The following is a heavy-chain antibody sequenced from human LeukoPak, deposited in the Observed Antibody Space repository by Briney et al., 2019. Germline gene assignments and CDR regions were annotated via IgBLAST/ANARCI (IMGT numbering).Heavy chain of an antibody. J-gene: IGHJ5*02. CDR1: GGSISSSSYY. CDR3: ARDHRQQLYNWFDP. Sequence: SETLSLTCTVSGGSISSSSYYWGWIRQPPGKGLEWIGSIYYSGSTYYNPSLKSRVTISVDTSKNQFSLKLSSVTAADTAVYYCARDHRQQLYNWFDPWGQGTLVTVSS. D-gene: IGHD6-13*01. CDR2: IYYSGST. V-gene: IGHV4-39*07.